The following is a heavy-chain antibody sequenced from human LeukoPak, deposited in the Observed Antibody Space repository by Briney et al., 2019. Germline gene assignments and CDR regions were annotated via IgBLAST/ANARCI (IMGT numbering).Heavy chain of an antibody. V-gene: IGHV4-39*01. J-gene: IGHJ6*02. Sequence: SETLSLTCTVSGGSISSSSYYWGWIRQPPGKGLEWIGSIYYSGSTYYNPSLKSRVTISVDTSKNQFSLKLSSVTAADTAVYYCAALVPAAMYYYYGMDVWGQGTTVTVSS. CDR2: IYYSGST. D-gene: IGHD2-2*01. CDR3: AALVPAAMYYYYGMDV. CDR1: GGSISSSSYY.